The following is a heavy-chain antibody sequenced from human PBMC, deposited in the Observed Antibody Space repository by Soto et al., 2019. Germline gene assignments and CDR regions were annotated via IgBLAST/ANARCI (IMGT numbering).Heavy chain of an antibody. D-gene: IGHD1-26*01. CDR3: ARSVGRRCCFAP. J-gene: IGHJ5*02. Sequence: QVQLVQSGAEVKKPGSSVKVSCKASGGTFSSDAISWVRQAPGQGLEWMGGIIPISGTANYAQKFQCRVTITSAESTSAAYMELTSLRSDDTAVYFWARSVGRRCCFAPCGQGSLVTVSS. CDR2: IIPISGTA. CDR1: GGTFSSDA. V-gene: IGHV1-69*01.